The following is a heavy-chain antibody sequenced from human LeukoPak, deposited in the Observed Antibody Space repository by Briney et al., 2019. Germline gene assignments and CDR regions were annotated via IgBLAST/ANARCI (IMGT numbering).Heavy chain of an antibody. CDR2: ISSSGSSI. J-gene: IGHJ4*02. D-gene: IGHD3-3*01. CDR1: GFIFNDYY. Sequence: GGSLRLSCAASGFIFNDYYMSWVRQAPGKGLEWLSSISSSGSSIEYADSVKGRFTTSRDNAKNYLYLQMNSLRAEDTAVYYCARDSPSVYWGQGTLVTVSS. CDR3: ARDSPSVY. V-gene: IGHV3-11*04.